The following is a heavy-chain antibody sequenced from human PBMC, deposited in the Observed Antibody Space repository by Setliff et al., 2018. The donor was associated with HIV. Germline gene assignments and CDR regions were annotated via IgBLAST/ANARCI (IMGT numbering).Heavy chain of an antibody. CDR1: GFTFSAYA. V-gene: IGHV3-23*01. CDR3: AKAWGSGYPSFESALMFGV. D-gene: IGHD3-3*01. Sequence: LRLSCAASGFTFSAYAMTWVRRAPGRGLEWVSATTSNGRTTDYAESVRGRFTLSRDNSGNTLYLQMTSLRAEDTAIYYCAKAWGSGYPSFESALMFGVWGQGTLVTVSS. CDR2: TTSNGRTT. J-gene: IGHJ4*02.